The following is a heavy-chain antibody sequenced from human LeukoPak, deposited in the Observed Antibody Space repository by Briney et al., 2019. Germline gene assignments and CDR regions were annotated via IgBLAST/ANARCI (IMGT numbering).Heavy chain of an antibody. CDR1: GFTFSSYG. CDR2: ISYDGSNK. V-gene: IGHV3-30*18. Sequence: GGSLRLSCAASGFTFSSYGMHWVRQAPGKGLEWVAVISYDGSNKYYADSVKGRFTISRDNSKNTLYPQMNSLRAEDTAVYYCAKDRGTVVPAPYYWGQGTLVTVSS. J-gene: IGHJ4*02. CDR3: AKDRGTVVPAPYY. D-gene: IGHD2-2*01.